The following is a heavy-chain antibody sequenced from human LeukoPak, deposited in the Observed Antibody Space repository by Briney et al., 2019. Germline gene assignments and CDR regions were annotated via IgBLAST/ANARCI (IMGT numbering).Heavy chain of an antibody. CDR1: GFSFTTHA. Sequence: RAGGSLRLSCVASGFSFTTHAMGWVRQAPGKGLEWVSVIYSGGSTYYADSVKGRFTISRDNSKNTLYLQMNSLRAEDTAVYYCARGDILTGYYKNWYFDLWGRGTLVTVSS. CDR3: ARGDILTGYYKNWYFDL. V-gene: IGHV3-53*01. CDR2: IYSGGST. D-gene: IGHD3-9*01. J-gene: IGHJ2*01.